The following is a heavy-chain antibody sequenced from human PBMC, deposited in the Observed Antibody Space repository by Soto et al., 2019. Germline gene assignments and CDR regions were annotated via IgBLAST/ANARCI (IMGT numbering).Heavy chain of an antibody. CDR2: ISSGSTTT. CDR3: ARDHPFLVVTPPHYYYFVY. Sequence: GGSLRLSCEASGFTFSSYSMNWVRLAPGKGLEWVSYISSGSTTTYYADSVKGRFTISRDNAKNSLFLQMNSLRDDDTAVYYCARDHPFLVVTPPHYYYFVYWGPGTLVTVFS. V-gene: IGHV3-48*02. D-gene: IGHD2-2*01. J-gene: IGHJ4*02. CDR1: GFTFSSYS.